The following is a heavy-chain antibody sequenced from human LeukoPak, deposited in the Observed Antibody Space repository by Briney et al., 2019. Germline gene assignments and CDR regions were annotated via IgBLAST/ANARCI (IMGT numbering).Heavy chain of an antibody. CDR3: ARGRGGLLWFGEFNS. Sequence: GSLRLSCAASRFTFSSYWMNWVRQAPGKRLEWVANIKQDGSEKYYVDSVKGRFTISRDNANNSLYLQMNSLRAEDTAVYYCARGRGGLLWFGEFNSWGQGTLVAVSS. V-gene: IGHV3-7*01. D-gene: IGHD3-10*01. CDR2: IKQDGSEK. CDR1: RFTFSSYW. J-gene: IGHJ4*02.